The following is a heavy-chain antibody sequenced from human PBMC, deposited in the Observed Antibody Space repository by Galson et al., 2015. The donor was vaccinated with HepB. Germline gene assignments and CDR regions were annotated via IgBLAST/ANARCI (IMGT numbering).Heavy chain of an antibody. V-gene: IGHV3-64D*06. CDR1: GFTVSSYA. CDR2: INSDGGST. J-gene: IGHJ4*02. D-gene: IGHD6-19*01. CDR3: VKASQSGWYRGLDY. Sequence: SLRLSCAASGFTVSSYAMHWVRQAPGKGLEFVSAINSDGGSTYYAASMKGRFTISRNNSKNTLYLHISSLRAEDTAVYYFVKASQSGWYRGLDYWGQGTLVTVSS.